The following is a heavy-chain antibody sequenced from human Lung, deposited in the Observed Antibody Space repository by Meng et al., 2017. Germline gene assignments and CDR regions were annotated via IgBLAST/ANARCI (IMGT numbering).Heavy chain of an antibody. J-gene: IGHJ4*02. Sequence: QVELQQWVAGLLKPSETLSLTCGVFGGSFSDYYWSWLRQPPGKGLEWIGAINHSGSTNYNPSLESRATISVDTSQNNLSLKLSSVTAADSAVYYCARGPTTMAHDFDYWGQGTLVTVSS. CDR1: GGSFSDYY. CDR3: ARGPTTMAHDFDY. D-gene: IGHD4-11*01. CDR2: INHSGST. V-gene: IGHV4-34*02.